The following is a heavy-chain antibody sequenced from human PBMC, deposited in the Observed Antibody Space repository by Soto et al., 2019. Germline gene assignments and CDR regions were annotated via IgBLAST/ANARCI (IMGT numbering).Heavy chain of an antibody. CDR1: GFTFNSSA. Sequence: SEKVSCKASGFTFNSSAVKWVRQARGQRLEWIGWIVVGSGNTNYAQKFQERVTITRDMSTSTAYMELSSLRSEYTAVYYCAAKIWFGELPSTIADDYWGQGTLVTVSS. CDR2: IVVGSGNT. CDR3: AAKIWFGELPSTIADDY. D-gene: IGHD3-10*01. V-gene: IGHV1-58*01. J-gene: IGHJ4*02.